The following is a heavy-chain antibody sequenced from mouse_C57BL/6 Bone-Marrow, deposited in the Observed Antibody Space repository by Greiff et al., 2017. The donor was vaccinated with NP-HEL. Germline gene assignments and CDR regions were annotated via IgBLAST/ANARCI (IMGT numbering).Heavy chain of an antibody. V-gene: IGHV1-81*01. D-gene: IGHD1-1*01. CDR3: ARSGYGSSFDY. CDR2: IYPRSGNT. J-gene: IGHJ2*01. CDR1: GYTFTSYG. Sequence: QVQLKQSGAELARPGASVKLSCKASGYTFTSYGISWVKQRTGQGLEWIGEIYPRSGNTYYNEKFKGKATLTADKSSSTAYMELRSLTSEDSAVYFCARSGYGSSFDYWGQGTTLTVSS.